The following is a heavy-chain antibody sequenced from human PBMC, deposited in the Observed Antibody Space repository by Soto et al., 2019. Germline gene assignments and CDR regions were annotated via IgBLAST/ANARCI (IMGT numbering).Heavy chain of an antibody. D-gene: IGHD6-6*01. CDR1: GDSVSSNDAV. CDR3: ARLVGNSWLDH. CDR2: TYYRSIWQT. J-gene: IGHJ5*02. V-gene: IGHV6-1*01. Sequence: QVQLQQSGPGLVKPSQTLSLTCAISGDSVSSNDAVWNWIRQSPSRGLEWLGRTYYRSIWQTEXAXSXKXXLPINPDASKNQFSLQLNSVTPEDTAMYYCARLVGNSWLDHWGQGTLVTVSA.